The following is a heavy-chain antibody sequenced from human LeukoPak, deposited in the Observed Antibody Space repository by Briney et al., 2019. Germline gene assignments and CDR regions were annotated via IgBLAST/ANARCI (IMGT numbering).Heavy chain of an antibody. CDR1: GGSISSYY. CDR2: IPSSGST. J-gene: IGHJ4*02. V-gene: IGHV4-59*01. Sequence: SETLSLTCTVSGGSISSYYWSWIRQPPGKGLEWIAYIPSSGSTNYNPSLKSRITISVDTSRNQFSLKLSSVTAADTAVYYCARTVAHGSADHWGQGTPVTVSS. D-gene: IGHD5-24*01. CDR3: ARTVAHGSADH.